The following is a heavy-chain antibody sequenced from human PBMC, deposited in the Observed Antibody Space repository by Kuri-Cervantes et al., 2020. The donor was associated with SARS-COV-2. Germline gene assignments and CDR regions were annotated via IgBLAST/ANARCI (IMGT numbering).Heavy chain of an antibody. V-gene: IGHV4-59*01. D-gene: IGHD1-26*01. CDR2: FYSSGIT. CDR1: GGSINNYY. J-gene: IGHJ4*02. Sequence: SETLSLTCSVSGGSINNYYWSWIRRPPGKGLEWIGYFYSSGITNYDPSLKTRVTISADTSKNQLSLKLTSVTAADSAVYYCARDSILFSGSGFDSWGPGALVTVSS. CDR3: ARDSILFSGSGFDS.